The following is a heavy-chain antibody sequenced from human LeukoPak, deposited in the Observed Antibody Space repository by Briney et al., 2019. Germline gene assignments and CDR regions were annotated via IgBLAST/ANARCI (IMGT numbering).Heavy chain of an antibody. D-gene: IGHD5-24*01. J-gene: IGHJ3*02. V-gene: IGHV4-59*08. CDR2: IYYSGST. Sequence: SETLSLTCTVSGGSISSYYWSWIRQPPGKGLEWIGYIYYSGSTNYHPSLKSRVTISVDTSKNQFSLKLSSVTAADTAVYYCARVEMATIFAFDIWGQGTMVTVSS. CDR1: GGSISSYY. CDR3: ARVEMATIFAFDI.